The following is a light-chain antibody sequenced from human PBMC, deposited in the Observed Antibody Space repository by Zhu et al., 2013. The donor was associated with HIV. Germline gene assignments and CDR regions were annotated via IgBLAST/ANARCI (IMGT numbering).Light chain of an antibody. CDR1: HTISNN. V-gene: IGKV3-20*01. Sequence: EIVMTQSPATVSVPPGERATLSCRASHTISNNLAWYQQKPGQAPRLLIYDASSRATGIPDRFSGSGSGTDFTLTISRLEPEDFAVYYCQQYGSSPLTFGGGTKVEI. CDR2: DAS. J-gene: IGKJ4*01. CDR3: QQYGSSPLT.